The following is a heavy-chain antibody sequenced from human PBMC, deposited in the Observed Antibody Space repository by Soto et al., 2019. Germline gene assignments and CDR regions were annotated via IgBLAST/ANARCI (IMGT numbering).Heavy chain of an antibody. CDR2: ISGSGGST. CDR1: GFTFSSYA. V-gene: IGHV3-23*01. D-gene: IGHD6-6*01. CDR3: AKGASSSSSPILYFQH. Sequence: PGGSLRLSCAASGFTFSSYAMSWVRQAPGKGLEWVSAISGSGGSTYYADFVKGRFTISRDNSKNTLYLQMNSLRAEDTAVYYCAKGASSSSSPILYFQHWGQGTLVTVSS. J-gene: IGHJ1*01.